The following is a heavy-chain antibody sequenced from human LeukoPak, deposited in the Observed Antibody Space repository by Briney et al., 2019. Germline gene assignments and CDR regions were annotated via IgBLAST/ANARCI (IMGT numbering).Heavy chain of an antibody. D-gene: IGHD3-22*01. Sequence: SETLSLTCTVSGGSIRNYYWSWIRQPPGKGLEWIGYIYYTGSTNSNPSLKSRVTISVDTSKNQFSLKLSSVTAADTAVYYCARGTRITMIVVIKKGAFDIWGQGTMVTVSS. CDR2: IYYTGST. V-gene: IGHV4-59*12. J-gene: IGHJ3*02. CDR1: GGSIRNYY. CDR3: ARGTRITMIVVIKKGAFDI.